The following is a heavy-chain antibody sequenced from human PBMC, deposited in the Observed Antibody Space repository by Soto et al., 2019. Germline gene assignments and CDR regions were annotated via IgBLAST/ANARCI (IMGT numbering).Heavy chain of an antibody. Sequence: GGSLRLSCAASGFTFSSYAMHWVRQAPGKGLEWVAVISYDGSNKYYADSVKGRFTISRDNSKNTLYLQMNSLRAEDTAVYYCARDSPQTVVEDFQIWGQGTLVTVSS. D-gene: IGHD3-22*01. CDR3: ARDSPQTVVEDFQI. CDR2: ISYDGSNK. CDR1: GFTFSSYA. J-gene: IGHJ1*01. V-gene: IGHV3-30-3*01.